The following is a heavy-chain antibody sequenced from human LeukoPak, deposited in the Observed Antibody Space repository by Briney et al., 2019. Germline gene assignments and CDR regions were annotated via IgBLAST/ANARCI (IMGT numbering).Heavy chain of an antibody. V-gene: IGHV4-4*07. D-gene: IGHD5-18*01. CDR3: ARVDTAMVWAFDI. CDR2: IYTSGST. CDR1: GGSISSYY. J-gene: IGHJ3*02. Sequence: SETLSLTCNVSGGSISSYYWSWIRQPAGKGLEWIGRIYTSGSTNYNPSLKSRVTMSVDTTTNQFSLKLSSVAAADTAVYYCARVDTAMVWAFDIWGQGTMVTVSS.